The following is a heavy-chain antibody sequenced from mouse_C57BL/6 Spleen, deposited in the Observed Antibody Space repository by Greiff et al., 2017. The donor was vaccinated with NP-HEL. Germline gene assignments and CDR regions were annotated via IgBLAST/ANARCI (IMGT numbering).Heavy chain of an antibody. CDR1: GYTFTSYW. CDR3: ARGGLVFDY. J-gene: IGHJ2*01. Sequence: QVQLKQPGAELVRPGSSVKLSCKASGYTFTSYWMDWVKQRPGQGLEWIGNIYPSDSETHYNQKFKDKATVTVDKSSSTAYMQLSSLTSEDSAVYYCARGGLVFDYWGQGTTLTVSS. CDR2: IYPSDSET. V-gene: IGHV1-61*01.